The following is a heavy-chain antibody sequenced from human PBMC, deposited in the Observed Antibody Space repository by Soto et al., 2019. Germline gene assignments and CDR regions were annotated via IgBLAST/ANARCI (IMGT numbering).Heavy chain of an antibody. CDR1: GYTFTSYG. CDR3: ATDPPSLVGYGSDPVWCDP. J-gene: IGHJ5*02. CDR2: ISAYNGNT. Sequence: ASVEVSCKASGYTFTSYGISWVRQAPGQGLEWMGWISAYNGNTNYAQKLQGRVTMTTDTSTSTAYMELRSLRSDDTAVYYCATDPPSLVGYGSDPVWCDPWGQGTLVTFSS. V-gene: IGHV1-18*04. D-gene: IGHD3-10*01.